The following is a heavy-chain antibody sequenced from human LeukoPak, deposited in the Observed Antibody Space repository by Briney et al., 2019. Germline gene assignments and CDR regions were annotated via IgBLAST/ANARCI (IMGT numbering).Heavy chain of an antibody. V-gene: IGHV3-23*01. CDR2: ISGAAGST. J-gene: IGHJ4*02. D-gene: IGHD3-9*01. CDR3: AKDAIGGHYATDWYFDY. CDR1: GFTFSSYA. Sequence: PGGSLRLSCAASGFTFSSYAMSWVRQAPGRGLEWVSAISGAAGSTYYADSVRGRFTISRDNSQNTLYLQMSSLRSEDTAVYYCAKDAIGGHYATDWYFDYWGLGTLVAVSS.